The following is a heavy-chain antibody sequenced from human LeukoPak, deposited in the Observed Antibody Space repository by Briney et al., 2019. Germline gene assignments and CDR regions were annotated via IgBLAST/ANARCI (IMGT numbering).Heavy chain of an antibody. CDR1: GFTFRSFA. V-gene: IGHV3-23*01. J-gene: IGHJ4*02. CDR2: ISETGRST. CDR3: AKDRGYSYGISEY. D-gene: IGHD5-18*01. Sequence: GGSLRLSCAVSGFTFRSFAMNWVRQAPGKGLEWVSTISETGRSTYYADSVKGQFTISRDNSKNTLYLQMNSLRAEDTAVYYCAKDRGYSYGISEYWGQGTLVTVSS.